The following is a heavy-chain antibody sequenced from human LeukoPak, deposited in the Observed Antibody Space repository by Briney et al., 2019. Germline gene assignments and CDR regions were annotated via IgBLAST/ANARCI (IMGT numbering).Heavy chain of an antibody. Sequence: ASVKVSCKASGYTFTGYYMHWVRQAPGQGLEWMGWINPNHGDTNYAQKFQDRVSMTRDTSISTAYMHLSRLRAADTAVYYCARYPHILTGENFDYWGQGTLLTVSS. J-gene: IGHJ4*02. CDR1: GYTFTGYY. CDR3: ARYPHILTGENFDY. V-gene: IGHV1-2*02. D-gene: IGHD3-9*01. CDR2: INPNHGDT.